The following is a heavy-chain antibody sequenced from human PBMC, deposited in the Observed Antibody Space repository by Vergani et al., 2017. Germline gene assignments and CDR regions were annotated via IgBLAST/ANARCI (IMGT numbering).Heavy chain of an antibody. Sequence: QVQLVQSGAEVKKPGASVKVSCKASGYTFTSYAMHWVRQAPGQRLEWMGWINAGNGNTKYSQKFQGRVTINRDTSASTAYMELSSLRSEDTAVYYCAILDSSGYQLVFDYWGQGTLVTVSS. CDR3: AILDSSGYQLVFDY. CDR1: GYTFTSYA. D-gene: IGHD3-22*01. J-gene: IGHJ4*02. CDR2: INAGNGNT. V-gene: IGHV1-3*01.